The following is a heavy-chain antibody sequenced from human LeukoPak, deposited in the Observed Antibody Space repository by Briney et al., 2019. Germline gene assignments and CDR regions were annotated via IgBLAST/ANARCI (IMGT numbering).Heavy chain of an antibody. Sequence: GGSLRLSCAASGFTFRDYAMSWVRQTPGKGLEWVSVIGGSGGSTYYADSVKGRFTISRDDSKNTLYLQMNSVRAEDTAVYHCAKEGCTGTNCYINCWGQGTLVTVSS. J-gene: IGHJ4*02. CDR2: IGGSGGST. D-gene: IGHD2-2*02. V-gene: IGHV3-23*01. CDR3: AKEGCTGTNCYINC. CDR1: GFTFRDYA.